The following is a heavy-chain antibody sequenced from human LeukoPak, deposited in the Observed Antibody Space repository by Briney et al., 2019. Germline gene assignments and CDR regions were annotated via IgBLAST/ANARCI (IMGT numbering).Heavy chain of an antibody. V-gene: IGHV1-69*05. CDR1: GGTFSSYA. CDR3: LCGDGVATHGSFDY. CDR2: IIPIFGTA. Sequence: GASVKVSCKASGGTFSSYAISWVRQAPGQGLEWMGRIIPIFGTANYAQKFQGRVTITTDESTSTAYMELSSLRSEDTAVYYCLCGDGVATHGSFDYWGQGTLVTVSS. J-gene: IGHJ4*02. D-gene: IGHD3-3*01.